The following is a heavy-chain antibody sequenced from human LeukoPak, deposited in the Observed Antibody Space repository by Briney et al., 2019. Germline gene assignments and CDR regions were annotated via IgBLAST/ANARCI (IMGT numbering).Heavy chain of an antibody. CDR1: GYTFTNYG. J-gene: IGHJ4*02. CDR2: ISAYNGNT. CDR3: ARDNLVGGYYDSSGYSAFDY. D-gene: IGHD3-22*01. V-gene: IGHV1-18*01. Sequence: ASEKVSCKASGYTFTNYGINWVRQAPGQGLEWMGWISAYNGNTNYAQKLQGRVTMTTDTSTSTVYMELRSLRSDDTAVYYCARDNLVGGYYDSSGYSAFDYWGQGTLVTVSS.